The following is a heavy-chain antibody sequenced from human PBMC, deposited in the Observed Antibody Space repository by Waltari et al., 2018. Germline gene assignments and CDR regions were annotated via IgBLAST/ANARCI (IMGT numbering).Heavy chain of an antibody. CDR3: ASIAAAGRTDY. D-gene: IGHD6-13*01. V-gene: IGHV3-30-3*01. CDR2: ISYDGSNK. J-gene: IGHJ4*02. Sequence: QVQLVESGGGVVQPGRSLRLSCAASGFTFSSYAMHWVRQAPGKGLEWVAVISYDGSNKYYADSVKGRFTISRDNSKNTLYLQMNSLRAEDTVVYYCASIAAAGRTDYWGQGTLVTVSS. CDR1: GFTFSSYA.